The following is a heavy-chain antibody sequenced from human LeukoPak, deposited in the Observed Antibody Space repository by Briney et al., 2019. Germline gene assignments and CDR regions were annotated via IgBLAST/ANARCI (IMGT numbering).Heavy chain of an antibody. CDR3: AREWGLESSGFYYTY. V-gene: IGHV1-69*13. Sequence: SVKVSCKASGGTFSRFTISWVRQAPGQGFEWMGGVTPIFGTANFAQRFQGRVSITADESTSTAFMELSSLRSEDTAVYYCAREWGLESSGFYYTYWGQGTLVTVSS. D-gene: IGHD3-22*01. CDR1: GGTFSRFT. CDR2: VTPIFGTA. J-gene: IGHJ4*02.